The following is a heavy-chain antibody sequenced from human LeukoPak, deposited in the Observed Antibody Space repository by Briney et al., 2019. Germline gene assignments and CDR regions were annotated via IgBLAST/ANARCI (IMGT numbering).Heavy chain of an antibody. CDR1: GGSVSSGDYY. D-gene: IGHD6-19*01. CDR3: ARHSRRAMAGRSFDC. V-gene: IGHV4-39*01. Sequence: SETLSLTCTVSGGSVSSGDYYWVWIRQPPGQGLEWIGTIYYTGDTYYNPSLKSLVSISVDTSKNQFSLKLSSVTAADTAVYYCARHSRRAMAGRSFDCWGQGTLVTVSS. CDR2: IYYTGDT. J-gene: IGHJ4*02.